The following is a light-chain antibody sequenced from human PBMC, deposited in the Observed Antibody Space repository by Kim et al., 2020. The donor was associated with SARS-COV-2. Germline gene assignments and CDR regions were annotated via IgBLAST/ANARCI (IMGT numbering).Light chain of an antibody. Sequence: GQSTPTTGSGASIDVGNNTLVSWYQQHPGKAPKLMIYEVSKRPSGVSNRFSGSKSGNTASLTISGLQAEDEADYYCCSYAGSSTLVFGGGTQLTVL. J-gene: IGLJ2*01. CDR1: SIDVGNNTL. CDR2: EVS. V-gene: IGLV2-23*02. CDR3: CSYAGSSTLV.